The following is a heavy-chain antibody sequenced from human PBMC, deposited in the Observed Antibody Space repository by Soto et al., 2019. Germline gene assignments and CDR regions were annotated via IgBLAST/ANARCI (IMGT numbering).Heavy chain of an antibody. CDR2: ISGSGGST. D-gene: IGHD3-22*01. J-gene: IGHJ4*02. CDR1: GFTFSSYA. V-gene: IGHV3-23*01. CDR3: AKDFASGAYYCGSSGYYYDDY. Sequence: GGSLRLSCAASGFTFSSYAMSWVRQAPGKGLEWVSAISGSGGSTYYADSVKGRFTISIDNFKNTLYLQMNSLRAEDTAVYYCAKDFASGAYYCGSSGYYYDDYWGQGTLVTVSS.